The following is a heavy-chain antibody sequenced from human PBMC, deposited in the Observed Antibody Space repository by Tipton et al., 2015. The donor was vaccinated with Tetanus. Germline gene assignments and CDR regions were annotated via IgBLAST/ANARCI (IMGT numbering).Heavy chain of an antibody. D-gene: IGHD2-21*02. CDR2: IYPGDSDT. CDR3: SRRCGGDCYSWYFDL. V-gene: IGHV5-51*01. Sequence: QLVQPGAEVKKPGESLKISCKGSGYSFTSYWIGWVRQMPGKGLEWMGIIYPGDSDTRYSPSFQGQVTISADKSISTAYLQWSSLKASDTARYYCSRRCGGDCYSWYFDLWGRGTLVTVSS. J-gene: IGHJ2*01. CDR1: GYSFTSYW.